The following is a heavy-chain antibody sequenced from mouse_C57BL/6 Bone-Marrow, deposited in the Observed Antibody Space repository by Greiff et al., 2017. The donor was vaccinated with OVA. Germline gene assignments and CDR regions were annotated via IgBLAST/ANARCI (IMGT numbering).Heavy chain of an antibody. J-gene: IGHJ3*01. CDR1: GFTFSSYA. CDR3: ARSLPQGFAY. CDR2: ISDGGSYT. Sequence: EVQVVESGGGLVKPGGSLKLSCAASGFTFSSYAMSWVRQTPEKRLEWVATISDGGSYTYYPDNVKGRFTIARDNAKNNLYLQMSHLKSEDTAMYYCARSLPQGFAYWGQGTLVTVSA. V-gene: IGHV5-4*01.